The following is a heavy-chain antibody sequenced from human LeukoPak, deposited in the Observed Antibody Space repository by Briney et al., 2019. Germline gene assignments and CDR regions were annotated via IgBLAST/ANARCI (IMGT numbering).Heavy chain of an antibody. CDR1: GFSLRTSGMR. Sequence: SGPTLMHPTRTLTLTCTFSGFSLRTSGMRVPWIRHPQGKALEWLALIDWDDDKFYSTSLKTRLTISKETSKNQVVLKITNMDPVDTATYYCARTHVGGSYPYYFDYWGQGTLVTVSS. CDR3: ARTHVGGSYPYYFDY. D-gene: IGHD1-26*01. CDR2: IDWDDDK. V-gene: IGHV2-70*04. J-gene: IGHJ4*02.